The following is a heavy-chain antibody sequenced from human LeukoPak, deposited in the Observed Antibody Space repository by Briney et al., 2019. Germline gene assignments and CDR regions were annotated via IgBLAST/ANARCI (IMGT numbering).Heavy chain of an antibody. CDR2: ISTIGDYI. Sequence: GGSLTLSCAASGFTFSSYSMNWVRQAPGKGLEWVSSISTIGDYIYYADSVKGRFTMSRDNAKNSLYLQMDSLRAEDTAVYYCARDLVLSRSVGASEKVDYWGQGTLVTVSS. D-gene: IGHD1-26*01. V-gene: IGHV3-21*01. CDR3: ARDLVLSRSVGASEKVDY. J-gene: IGHJ4*02. CDR1: GFTFSSYS.